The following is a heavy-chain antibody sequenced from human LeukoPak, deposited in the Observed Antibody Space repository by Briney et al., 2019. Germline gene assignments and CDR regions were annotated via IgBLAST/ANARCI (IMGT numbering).Heavy chain of an antibody. CDR3: ARRRDLYSGSYYPFDY. Sequence: GESLKISCKGSGYSFTTYWIGWVRQMPGKGLEWMGIIYPGDSDTRYSPSFQGQVTISADKSISTAYLQWSSLKASDTAMYYCARRRDLYSGSYYPFDYWGQGTLVTVSS. CDR1: GYSFTTYW. CDR2: IYPGDSDT. D-gene: IGHD1-26*01. J-gene: IGHJ4*02. V-gene: IGHV5-51*01.